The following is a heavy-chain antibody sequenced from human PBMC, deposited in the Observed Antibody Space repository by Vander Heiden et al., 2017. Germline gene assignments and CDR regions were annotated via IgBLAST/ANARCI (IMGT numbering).Heavy chain of an antibody. CDR2: ISWEGGTI. V-gene: IGHV3-9*01. D-gene: IGHD2-21*02. CDR3: TKDICDRSAADCDTFDV. J-gene: IGHJ3*01. Sequence: EVQLVESGGGLVQPGRSLRLSCAASGFNFDDYAMHWVRQVPGKGLEWVSGISWEGGTIGFAASVKGRFTISRDNAKDSLYLQMNSLTPDDTALYYCTKDICDRSAADCDTFDVWGQGTFVTVSS. CDR1: GFNFDDYA.